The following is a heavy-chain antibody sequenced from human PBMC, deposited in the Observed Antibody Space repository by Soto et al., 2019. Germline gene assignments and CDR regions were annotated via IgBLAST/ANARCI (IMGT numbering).Heavy chain of an antibody. J-gene: IGHJ4*02. D-gene: IGHD6-19*01. Sequence: GESLKISCKGSGYSFTSYWIGWVRQMPGKGPGWMGIIYPGDSDTRYSPSFQGQVTISADKSISTAYLQWSSLKASDTAMYYCARRARFSGSFNDWGQGTLVTISS. V-gene: IGHV5-51*03. CDR1: GYSFTSYW. CDR2: IYPGDSDT. CDR3: ARRARFSGSFND.